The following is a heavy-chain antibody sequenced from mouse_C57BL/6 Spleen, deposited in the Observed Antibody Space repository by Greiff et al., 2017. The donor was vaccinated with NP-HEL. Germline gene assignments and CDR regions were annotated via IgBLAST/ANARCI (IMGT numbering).Heavy chain of an antibody. D-gene: IGHD2-1*01. CDR3: IGNHAMDY. Sequence: VQLQQSGAELVRPGASVKLSCTASGFNIKDDYMHWVKQRPEQGLEWIGWIDPENGDTEYASKFQGKATITADTSSNTAYLQLSSLTSEDTAVYYCIGNHAMDYWGQGTSVTVSS. J-gene: IGHJ4*01. V-gene: IGHV14-4*01. CDR1: GFNIKDDY. CDR2: IDPENGDT.